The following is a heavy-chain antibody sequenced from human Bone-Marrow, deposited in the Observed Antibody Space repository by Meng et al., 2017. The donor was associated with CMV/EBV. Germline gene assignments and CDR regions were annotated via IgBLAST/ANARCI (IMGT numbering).Heavy chain of an antibody. V-gene: IGHV3-74*03. D-gene: IGHD2/OR15-2a*01. CDR3: ARWGGEGSTSGLDY. Sequence: GESLKISCAVSGFTFRSYWMHWVRQAPGKGLVWVSGIESDGRITTYADSVKGRFIISRDNSNNLVHLQMNDLRAEDTSVYYCARWGGEGSTSGLDYWGQGTLVTVSS. J-gene: IGHJ4*02. CDR2: IESDGRIT. CDR1: GFTFRSYW.